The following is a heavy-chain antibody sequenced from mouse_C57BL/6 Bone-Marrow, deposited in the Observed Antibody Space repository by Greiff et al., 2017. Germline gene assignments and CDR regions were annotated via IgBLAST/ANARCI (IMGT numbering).Heavy chain of an antibody. J-gene: IGHJ3*01. CDR3: AREGRGVY. V-gene: IGHV5-4*01. CDR2: ISDGGSYT. CDR1: GFTFSSYA. Sequence: EVQLVESGGGLVKPGGSLKLSCAASGFTFSSYAMSWVRQTPEKRLEWVATISDGGSYTYYPDNVKGRFTISRDNAKNNLYLQMSHLKSEDTAMYYCAREGRGVYWGQGTLVTVSA.